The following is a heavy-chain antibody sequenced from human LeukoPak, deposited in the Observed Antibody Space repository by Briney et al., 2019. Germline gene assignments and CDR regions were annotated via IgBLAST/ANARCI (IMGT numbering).Heavy chain of an antibody. J-gene: IGHJ4*02. CDR3: ARVTAAYYVDY. Sequence: SETLSLTCTVSGGSISSGGYYWSWIRQHPGKGLEWIGYIYHSGSTYYNPSLKSRVTISVDTSKNQFSPKLSSVTAADTAVYYCARVTAAYYVDYWGQGTLVTVSS. D-gene: IGHD6-13*01. CDR2: IYHSGST. CDR1: GGSISSGGYY. V-gene: IGHV4-31*03.